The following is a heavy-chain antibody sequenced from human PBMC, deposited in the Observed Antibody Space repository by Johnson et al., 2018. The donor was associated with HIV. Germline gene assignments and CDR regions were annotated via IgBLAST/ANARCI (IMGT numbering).Heavy chain of an antibody. V-gene: IGHV3-20*04. CDR1: GFTFDDYG. CDR3: ARVLIVVVVAAEIDAFDI. D-gene: IGHD2-15*01. Sequence: VQLVESGGGVVQPGRSLRLSCATSGFTFDDYGMSWVRQAPGQGLEWVSGIHWNGGRTGYADSVKGRFTISRDNAKNFLYLQMNSLRAEDTALYYCARVLIVVVVAAEIDAFDIWGQGTMVTVSS. CDR2: IHWNGGRT. J-gene: IGHJ3*02.